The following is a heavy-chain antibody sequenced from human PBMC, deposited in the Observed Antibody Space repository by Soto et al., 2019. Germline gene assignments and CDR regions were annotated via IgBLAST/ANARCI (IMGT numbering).Heavy chain of an antibody. J-gene: IGHJ4*02. D-gene: IGHD3-10*01. Sequence: QVQLVESGGGMVLPGRSLRLSCAAAGFSFGNYGMHWVRQAPGEGLEGVALISHDAKNAYYADSVQGRFTISRDNSKNTLYLQMNSLRAEDTAVYYCATDYVGFGEDYWGQGTLVTVSS. V-gene: IGHV3-30*03. CDR3: ATDYVGFGEDY. CDR1: GFSFGNYG. CDR2: ISHDAKNA.